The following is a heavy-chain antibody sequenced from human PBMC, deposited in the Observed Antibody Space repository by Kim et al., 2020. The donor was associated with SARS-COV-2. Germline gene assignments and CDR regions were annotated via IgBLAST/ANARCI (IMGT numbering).Heavy chain of an antibody. J-gene: IGHJ4*02. D-gene: IGHD3-22*01. CDR3: ARDVAYDSSGYYLDY. V-gene: IGHV1-69*04. Sequence: QKCQGRVTITADKSTSTAYMELSSLRSEDTAVYYCARDVAYDSSGYYLDYWGQGTLVTVSS.